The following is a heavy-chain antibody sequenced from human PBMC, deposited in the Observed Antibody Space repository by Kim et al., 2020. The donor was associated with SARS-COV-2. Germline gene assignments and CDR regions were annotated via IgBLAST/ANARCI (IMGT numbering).Heavy chain of an antibody. V-gene: IGHV3-23*01. CDR2: GVNT. Sequence: GVNTYYADSVKGRFTVSRDNSRNTLFMQMDSLRAEDTAVYYCARGQSCDFWGQGTLVTVSS. J-gene: IGHJ4*02. CDR3: ARGQSCDF.